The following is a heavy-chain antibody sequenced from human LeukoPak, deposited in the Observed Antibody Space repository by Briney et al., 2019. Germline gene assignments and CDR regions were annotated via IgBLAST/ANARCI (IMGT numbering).Heavy chain of an antibody. CDR2: IWYDGSNK. Sequence: GGSLRLSCAASGFTFSSYGMHWVRQAPGKGLEWVAVIWYDGSNKYYADSVKGRFTTSRDNSKNTLYLQMNSLRAEDTAVYYCAKDAQSSSWYRPLIYYYYYMDVWGKGTTVTVSS. V-gene: IGHV3-33*06. CDR3: AKDAQSSSWYRPLIYYYYYMDV. D-gene: IGHD6-13*01. J-gene: IGHJ6*03. CDR1: GFTFSSYG.